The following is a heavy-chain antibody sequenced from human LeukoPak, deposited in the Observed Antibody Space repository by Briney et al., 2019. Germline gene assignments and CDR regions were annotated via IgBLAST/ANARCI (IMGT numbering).Heavy chain of an antibody. CDR1: AFTLSSYA. J-gene: IGHJ4*02. CDR2: ISSSSGTT. D-gene: IGHD3-3*01. V-gene: IGHV3-23*01. Sequence: GGSLRLSCAAAAFTLSSYAMSWVCQAPGKGLEWVSSISSSSGTTKYADSVKGRFTISRDNSQNTLYLQLNSLRAEDTAVYYCVKDHAESLLTTIITLPPGYWGQGTLVTVSS. CDR3: VKDHAESLLTTIITLPPGY.